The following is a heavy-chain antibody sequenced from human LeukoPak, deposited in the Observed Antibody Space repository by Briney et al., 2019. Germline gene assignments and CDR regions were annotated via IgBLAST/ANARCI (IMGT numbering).Heavy chain of an antibody. Sequence: ASETLSLTCTVSGGSISSYYWSWIRQPPGKGLEWIGYIYYSGSTNYNPSLKSRVTISVDTSKDQFSLKLSSVTAADTAVYYCARVGYDFPFDYWGQGTLVTVSS. CDR2: IYYSGST. J-gene: IGHJ4*02. CDR3: ARVGYDFPFDY. CDR1: GGSISSYY. V-gene: IGHV4-59*01. D-gene: IGHD3-3*01.